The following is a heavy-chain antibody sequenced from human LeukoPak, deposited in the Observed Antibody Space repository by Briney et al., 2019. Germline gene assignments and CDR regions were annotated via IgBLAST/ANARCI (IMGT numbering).Heavy chain of an antibody. J-gene: IGHJ5*02. CDR1: GGSISSYY. Sequence: SETLSLTCTVSGGSISSYYWSWIRQPPGKGLEWIGYIYYSGSTNYNPSLKSRVTISVDTSKNQFSLKLSSVTAADTAVYYCARGDQLLWDNWFDPWGQGTLVTVSP. D-gene: IGHD2-2*01. CDR2: IYYSGST. CDR3: ARGDQLLWDNWFDP. V-gene: IGHV4-59*01.